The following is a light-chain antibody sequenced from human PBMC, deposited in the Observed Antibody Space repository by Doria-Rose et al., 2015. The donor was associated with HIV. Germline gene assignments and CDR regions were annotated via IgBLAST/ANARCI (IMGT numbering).Light chain of an antibody. CDR2: DGS. J-gene: IGKJ1*01. CDR3: HQYGTSWT. Sequence: EIVLTQSPGTLSLSPGERATLSCRASQSFSSTYLAWYQQKSGQAPSLLIYDGSTRATGIPDRFSASGSGTDFTLTINRLGPEDFALYYCHQYGTSWTFGQGTKVEI. V-gene: IGKV3-20*01. CDR1: QSFSSTY.